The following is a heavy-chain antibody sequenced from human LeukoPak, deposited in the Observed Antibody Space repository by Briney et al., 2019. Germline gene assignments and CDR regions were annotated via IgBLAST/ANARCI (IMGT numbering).Heavy chain of an antibody. J-gene: IGHJ6*02. CDR2: ISSSGSTI. Sequence: QPGGSLGLSCAASGFTFSSYGMNWVRQAPGKGLEWVSYISSSGSTIYDADSVKGRFTISRDNAKNSLYLQMNSLRAEDTAVYYCARESSGYSYYYGMDVWGQGTTVTVSS. V-gene: IGHV3-48*01. CDR3: ARESSGYSYYYGMDV. D-gene: IGHD3-22*01. CDR1: GFTFSSYG.